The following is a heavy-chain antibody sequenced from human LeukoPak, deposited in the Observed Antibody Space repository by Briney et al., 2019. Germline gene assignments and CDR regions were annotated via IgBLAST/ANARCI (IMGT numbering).Heavy chain of an antibody. D-gene: IGHD6-19*01. V-gene: IGHV3-23*01. CDR2: ISGSGGST. CDR3: AKVFLQWLVRAEYFQH. CDR1: GFTFSSYA. J-gene: IGHJ1*01. Sequence: PGGSLRLSCAASGFTFSSYAMSWVRQAPGKGLEWVSAISGSGGSTYYADSVKGRFTISRDNSKNTLYLQMNSLRAEDTAVYYCAKVFLQWLVRAEYFQHWGQGTLVTVSS.